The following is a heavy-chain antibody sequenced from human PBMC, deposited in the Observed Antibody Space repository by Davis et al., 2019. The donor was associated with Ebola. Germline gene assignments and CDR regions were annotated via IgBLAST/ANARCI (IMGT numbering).Heavy chain of an antibody. CDR3: AQGSSPDN. V-gene: IGHV3-23*01. CDR1: GFTFSNYA. J-gene: IGHJ4*02. D-gene: IGHD6-6*01. CDR2: VSISGRDT. Sequence: PGGSLRLSCAASGFTFSNYAMSWVRQPPGEGLQWVSTVSISGRDTYYIDSVMGRFTVSRDNSKNTVFLQMNSLRAEDTAHYYCAQGSSPDNWGQGALVTVSS.